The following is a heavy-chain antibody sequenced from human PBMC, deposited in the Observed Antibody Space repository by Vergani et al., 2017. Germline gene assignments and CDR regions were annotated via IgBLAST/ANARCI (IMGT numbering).Heavy chain of an antibody. Sequence: QVQLQESGPGLVKPSQTLSLTCTVSGGSFSTGGQSWTWLRQSAGKGLEWIGRIYTSGATNYNPSLRRRAIMSVDASKKQFSLKLTSVTAADTATYYCASDRRFRGSYFHLGLWGQGALVNVSS. D-gene: IGHD1-26*01. CDR1: GGSFSTGGQS. CDR3: ASDRRFRGSYFHLGL. J-gene: IGHJ4*02. V-gene: IGHV4-61*02. CDR2: IYTSGAT.